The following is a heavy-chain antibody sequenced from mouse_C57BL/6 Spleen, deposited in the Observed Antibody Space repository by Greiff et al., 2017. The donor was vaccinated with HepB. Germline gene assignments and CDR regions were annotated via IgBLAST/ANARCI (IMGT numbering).Heavy chain of an antibody. D-gene: IGHD2-4*01. Sequence: VQLQQPGTELVKPGASVKLSCKASGYTFTSYWMHWVKQRPGQGLEWIGNINPSNGGTNYNEKFKSKATLTADKSSSTAYMQLNSLTSEDSAVYFCARPMITTDWYFDVWGTGTTVTVSS. CDR3: ARPMITTDWYFDV. J-gene: IGHJ1*03. CDR2: INPSNGGT. CDR1: GYTFTSYW. V-gene: IGHV1-53*01.